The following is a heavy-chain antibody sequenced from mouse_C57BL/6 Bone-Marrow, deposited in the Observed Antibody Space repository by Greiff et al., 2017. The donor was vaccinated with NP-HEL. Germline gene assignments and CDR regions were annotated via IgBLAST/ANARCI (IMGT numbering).Heavy chain of an antibody. J-gene: IGHJ4*01. CDR1: GYTFTSYW. CDR3: ALTNWDDAMDY. V-gene: IGHV1-64*01. CDR2: IHPNSGST. D-gene: IGHD4-1*01. Sequence: QVQLKQPGAELVKPGASVKLSCKASGYTFTSYWMHWVKQRPGQGLEWIGMIHPNSGSTNYNEKFKSKATLTVDKSSSTAYMQLSSLTSEDSAVYYCALTNWDDAMDYWGQGTSVTVSS.